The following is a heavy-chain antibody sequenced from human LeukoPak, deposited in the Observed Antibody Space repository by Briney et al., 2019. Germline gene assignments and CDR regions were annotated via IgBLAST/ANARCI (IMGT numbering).Heavy chain of an antibody. CDR3: ARRGIQLWLLEY. J-gene: IGHJ4*02. V-gene: IGHV5-51*01. Sequence: GGSLKISCKASGYSFTNYWIGWVRQMPGKGLEWMGIIYPGDSDTRYSPSFQGQVTISADKSVNTAYLQWNSLKASDSAIYYCARRGIQLWLLEYWGQGTLVTVSS. CDR1: GYSFTNYW. CDR2: IYPGDSDT. D-gene: IGHD5-18*01.